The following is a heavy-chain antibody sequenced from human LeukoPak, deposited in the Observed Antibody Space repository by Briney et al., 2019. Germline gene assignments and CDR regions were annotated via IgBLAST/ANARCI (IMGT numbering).Heavy chain of an antibody. Sequence: GASVKASCKASGGTFSSYVISWVRQAPGQGFEWMGGIIPTLGTANYAQKFQGRVTITADESTSTAYMELRSLRSEDTAVYHCARGVSPTSGSYHYYYYMDVWGKGTTVTISS. J-gene: IGHJ6*03. V-gene: IGHV1-69*13. CDR2: IIPTLGTA. D-gene: IGHD1-26*01. CDR3: ARGVSPTSGSYHYYYYMDV. CDR1: GGTFSSYV.